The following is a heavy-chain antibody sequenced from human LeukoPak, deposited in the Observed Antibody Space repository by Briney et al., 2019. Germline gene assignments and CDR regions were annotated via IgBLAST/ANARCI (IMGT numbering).Heavy chain of an antibody. CDR1: GGSISSSSYY. D-gene: IGHD3-3*01. Sequence: PSETLSLTCTVSGGSISSSSYYWGWIRQPPGKGLEWIGSIYYSGSTYYNPSLKSRVTISVDTSKNQFSLKLSSVTAADTAVYYCARQRYGFWSGYYTDYYYYYYMDVWGKGTTVTVSS. V-gene: IGHV4-39*01. J-gene: IGHJ6*03. CDR2: IYYSGST. CDR3: ARQRYGFWSGYYTDYYYYYYMDV.